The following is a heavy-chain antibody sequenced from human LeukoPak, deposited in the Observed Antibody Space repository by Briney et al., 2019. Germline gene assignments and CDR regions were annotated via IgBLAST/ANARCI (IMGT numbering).Heavy chain of an antibody. Sequence: GGSLRLSCAASGFTFSSYAMHWVRQAPGKGLEWVAAISYDGSNEYYADSVKGRFTISRDNSKDTLYLQMNSLRAEDTAVYYCARDRVLSSSWQGNGYYYGMDVWGKGTTATVSS. V-gene: IGHV3-30*04. CDR2: ISYDGSNE. J-gene: IGHJ6*04. D-gene: IGHD6-13*01. CDR1: GFTFSSYA. CDR3: ARDRVLSSSWQGNGYYYGMDV.